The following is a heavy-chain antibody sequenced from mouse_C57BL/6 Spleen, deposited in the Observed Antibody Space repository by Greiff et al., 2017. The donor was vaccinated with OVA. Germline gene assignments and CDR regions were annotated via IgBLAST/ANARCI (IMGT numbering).Heavy chain of an antibody. D-gene: IGHD1-1*01. V-gene: IGHV1-52*01. CDR2: IDPSDSET. J-gene: IGHJ1*03. CDR1: GYTFTSYW. CDR3: AREGSSTAVVAPYWYFDV. Sequence: QVQLQQPGAELVRPGSSVKLSCKASGYTFTSYWMHWVKQRPIQGLEWIGNIDPSDSETHYNQKFKDKATLTVTKSSSTAYMQLSRLTSEESAVYYCAREGSSTAVVAPYWYFDVWGTGTTVTVSS.